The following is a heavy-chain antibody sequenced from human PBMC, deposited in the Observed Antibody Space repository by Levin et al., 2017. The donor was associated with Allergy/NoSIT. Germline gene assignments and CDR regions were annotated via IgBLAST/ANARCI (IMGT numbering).Heavy chain of an antibody. D-gene: IGHD2-2*01. V-gene: IGHV4-31*03. CDR1: GGSISSGGHY. Sequence: SETLSLTCTVSGGSISSGGHYWNWIRQHPGKGLEWIGYISYSGSTYYNPSLKSGVTISVDTSKNQFSLNLSSVTAADTAVYYCARGYCSSSSCRRPRGNYWYFDLWGRGTLVTVSS. CDR3: ARGYCSSSSCRRPRGNYWYFDL. CDR2: ISYSGST. J-gene: IGHJ2*01.